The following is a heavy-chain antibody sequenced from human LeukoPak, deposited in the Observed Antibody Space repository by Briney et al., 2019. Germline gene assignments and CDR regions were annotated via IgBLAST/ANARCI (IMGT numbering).Heavy chain of an antibody. CDR2: INSDGSST. V-gene: IGHV3-74*01. Sequence: GGSLRLSCAASGFTFSSYWMHWVRQAPGKGLVWVSRINSDGSSTIHADSVKGRFTISRDNAKNTLYLQMNSLPREAPTLSYCTSAAYSSGWSSFDYWGQGTLVTVSS. J-gene: IGHJ4*02. D-gene: IGHD6-19*01. CDR3: TSAAYSSGWSSFDY. CDR1: GFTFSSYW.